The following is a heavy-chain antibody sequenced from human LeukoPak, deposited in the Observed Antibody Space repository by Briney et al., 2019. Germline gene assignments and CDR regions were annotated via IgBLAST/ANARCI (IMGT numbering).Heavy chain of an antibody. CDR1: GGSFSGYY. D-gene: IGHD2-2*01. CDR3: ARHRYCSSTSCWVRRYYYYYMDV. J-gene: IGHJ6*03. Sequence: PSETLSLTCAVYGGSFSGYYWSWIRQPPGKGLEWIGEINHSGSTNYNPSLKSRVTISVDTSKNQLSLKLSSVTAADTAVYYCARHRYCSSTSCWVRRYYYYYMDVWGKGTTVTISS. CDR2: INHSGST. V-gene: IGHV4-34*01.